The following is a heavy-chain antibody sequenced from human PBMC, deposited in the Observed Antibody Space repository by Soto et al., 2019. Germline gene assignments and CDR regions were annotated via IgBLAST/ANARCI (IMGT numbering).Heavy chain of an antibody. CDR2: ISPESDKA. Sequence: VQLVQSGAEVKKPGASVRVSCKASGYTFTSFGLSWVRQAPGQGPEWMGWISPESDKATFAHKFQGRITMTTDTSMTTAYMDLRRLRSDDTAVYYCTRVFSFISPSTVTTDAYWGQGTLVSVS. V-gene: IGHV1-18*01. D-gene: IGHD4-17*01. J-gene: IGHJ4*02. CDR1: GYTFTSFG. CDR3: TRVFSFISPSTVTTDAY.